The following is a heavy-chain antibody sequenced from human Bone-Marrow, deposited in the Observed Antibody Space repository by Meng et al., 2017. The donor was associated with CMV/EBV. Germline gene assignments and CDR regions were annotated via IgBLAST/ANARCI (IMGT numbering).Heavy chain of an antibody. CDR2: MNPNSGNT. V-gene: IGHV1-8*01. CDR1: GYTFTSYD. J-gene: IGHJ6*02. CDR3: AREGIAARSVPYYYYGMDV. D-gene: IGHD6-6*01. Sequence: ASVKVSCKASGYTFTSYDINWVRQATGQGLEWMGWMNPNSGNTGYAQKFQGRVTMTRNTSISTAYMELSSLRSEDTAVYYCAREGIAARSVPYYYYGMDVWGQGTTVTVSS.